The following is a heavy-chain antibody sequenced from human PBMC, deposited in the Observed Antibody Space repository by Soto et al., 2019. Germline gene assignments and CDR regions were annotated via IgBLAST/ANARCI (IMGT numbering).Heavy chain of an antibody. CDR2: ISSTTNYI. D-gene: IGHD7-27*01. J-gene: IGHJ4*02. V-gene: IGHV3-21*06. CDR1: GVPFTRYS. Sequence: LXXSFAAYGVPFTRYSMNWVRQAPGKGLEWVSSISSTTNYIYYGDSMKGRFTTSRDNAKNSLYLEMNSLRAEDTAVYYCARESEDLTSNFDYWGQGTLVTVSS. CDR3: ARESEDLTSNFDY.